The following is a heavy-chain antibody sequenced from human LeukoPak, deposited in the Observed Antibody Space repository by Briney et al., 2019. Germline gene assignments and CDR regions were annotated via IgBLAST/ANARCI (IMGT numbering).Heavy chain of an antibody. D-gene: IGHD4-17*01. V-gene: IGHV3-30*05. CDR3: ARDPYGRGLKIDY. CDR2: ISYDGSNK. CDR1: GFTFSNHG. J-gene: IGHJ4*02. Sequence: PGGSLRLSCAASGFTFSNHGMNWVRQAPGKGLEWVAVISYDGSNKYYADSVKGRFTISRDNSKNTLYLQMNSLRAEDTAVYYCARDPYGRGLKIDYWGQGTLVTVSS.